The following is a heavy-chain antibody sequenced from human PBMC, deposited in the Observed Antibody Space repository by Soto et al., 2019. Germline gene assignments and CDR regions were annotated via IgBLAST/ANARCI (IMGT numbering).Heavy chain of an antibody. CDR3: ARGGSGSTSSQEAFDI. CDR1: GYTFISRY. Sequence: ASVKISCKASGYTFISRYIHWVRQAPGQGLEWMGIINPSGGSTTYAQKFQGRVTMTRDTSTSTGYMELSSLRSEDTAVYYCARGGSGSTSSQEAFDIWGQGTMVTVSS. D-gene: IGHD2-2*01. CDR2: INPSGGST. V-gene: IGHV1-46*01. J-gene: IGHJ3*02.